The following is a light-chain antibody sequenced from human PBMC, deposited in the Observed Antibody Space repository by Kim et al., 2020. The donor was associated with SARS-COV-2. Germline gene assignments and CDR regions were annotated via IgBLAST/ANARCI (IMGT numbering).Light chain of an antibody. CDR1: QRIGTY. Sequence: DIQMTQSPSSLSASVGDRVTITCRASQRIGTYLIWYQKKPGEAPKLLIYAASSLQSGVPSRFSGSGSGTDFTLTISSLQLEDSATYYCQQSNSVPFTFGPGTKVDIK. V-gene: IGKV1-39*01. J-gene: IGKJ3*01. CDR3: QQSNSVPFT. CDR2: AAS.